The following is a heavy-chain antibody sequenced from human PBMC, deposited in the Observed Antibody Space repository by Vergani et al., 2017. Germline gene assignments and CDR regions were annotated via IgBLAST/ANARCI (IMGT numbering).Heavy chain of an antibody. J-gene: IGHJ3*02. CDR3: ARRGWAFDI. CDR2: ISYDGSKK. V-gene: IGHV3-30-3*01. CDR1: GFTFSSYA. D-gene: IGHD2-15*01. Sequence: QVQLVESGGGVVQPGRSLRLSCAASGFTFSSYAMHWVRQAPGKGLEWVAVISYDGSKKYYADSVKGRFTISRDNSKNTLYLQMNSLRAEDTAVYYCARRGWAFDIWGQGTMVTVSS.